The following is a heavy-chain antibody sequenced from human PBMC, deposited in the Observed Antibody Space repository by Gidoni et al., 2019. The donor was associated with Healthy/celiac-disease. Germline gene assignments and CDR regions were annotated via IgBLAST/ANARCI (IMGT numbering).Heavy chain of an antibody. V-gene: IGHV3-23*01. D-gene: IGHD2-15*01. CDR2: ISGSGGST. CDR3: AKDPVVCSGGSCYSKPFDY. Sequence: EVQLLESGGGLVQHGGSLRLSCAALGVTFSSYAWSWVRQAPGKGVEWVSAISGSGGSTYYADSVKGRFTISRDNSKNTLYLQMNSLRAEDTAVYYCAKDPVVCSGGSCYSKPFDYWGQGTLVTVSS. J-gene: IGHJ4*02. CDR1: GVTFSSYA.